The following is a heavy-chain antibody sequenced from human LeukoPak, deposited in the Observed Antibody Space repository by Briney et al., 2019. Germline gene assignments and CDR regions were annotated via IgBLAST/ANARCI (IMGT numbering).Heavy chain of an antibody. CDR3: AMPRSYYDSSGYLDY. Sequence: GGSLRLSCAASGFTFSSYGMHWVRQAPGKGLEWVAVISYDGSNKYYADSVKGRFTISRDNSKNTLYLQMNSLRAEDTAVYYCAMPRSYYDSSGYLDYWGQGTLVTVSS. J-gene: IGHJ4*02. D-gene: IGHD3-22*01. CDR1: GFTFSSYG. V-gene: IGHV3-30*03. CDR2: ISYDGSNK.